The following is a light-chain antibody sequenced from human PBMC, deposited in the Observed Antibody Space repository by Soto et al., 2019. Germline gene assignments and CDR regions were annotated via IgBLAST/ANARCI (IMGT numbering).Light chain of an antibody. J-gene: IGLJ1*01. CDR1: SSNIGNNY. Sequence: QSVLTQPPSVSAAPGQKVTISCSGSSSNIGNNYVSWYQQLPGTAPKLLIYDNNKRPSGIPDRFSGSTSGTSATLGITGLQTGDEADYYCGTWDSSLSAGVVFGTGTKLTVL. CDR3: GTWDSSLSAGVV. V-gene: IGLV1-51*01. CDR2: DNN.